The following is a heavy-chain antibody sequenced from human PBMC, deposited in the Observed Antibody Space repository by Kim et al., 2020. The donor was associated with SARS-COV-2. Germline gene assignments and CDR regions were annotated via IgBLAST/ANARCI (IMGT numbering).Heavy chain of an antibody. D-gene: IGHD2-15*01. CDR2: ISYDGSSK. V-gene: IGHV3-30*18. CDR3: AKSAVGPPFDY. Sequence: GGSLRLSCAASGFTFSSYGMHWVRQAPGKGLEWVAVISYDGSSKYYADSVKGRFTISRDNSKNTMYLQMNSLRPEDTAVYYCAKSAVGPPFDYWGQGTLITVSS. CDR1: GFTFSSYG. J-gene: IGHJ4*02.